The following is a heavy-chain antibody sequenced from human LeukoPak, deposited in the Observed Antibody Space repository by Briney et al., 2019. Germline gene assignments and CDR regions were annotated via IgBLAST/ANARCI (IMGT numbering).Heavy chain of an antibody. D-gene: IGHD6-19*01. J-gene: IGHJ4*02. CDR3: AGRYTSGWYRD. CDR2: IYSSGST. V-gene: IGHV3-66*01. Sequence: GGSLRLSCAASGFTVSSNYMSWVRQASGRGLEWVSVIYSSGSTYYADSVKGRFTISRDNSKNTLYLQMDSLRVEDTAVYYCAGRYTSGWYRDWGQGTLVTVSS. CDR1: GFTVSSNY.